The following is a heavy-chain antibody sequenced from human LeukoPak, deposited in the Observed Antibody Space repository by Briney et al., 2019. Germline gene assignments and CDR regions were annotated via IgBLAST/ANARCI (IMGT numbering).Heavy chain of an antibody. Sequence: AGSLRLSCAASGFNFSSYSMVWVRQAPGKGLEWVSGIRGSGGNTHYADAVKGRFTISRDNSKNTLYLHMDSLRAEDTALYYCAKGGSWNDRNLDYWGQGTQVTVSS. CDR1: GFNFSSYS. J-gene: IGHJ4*02. CDR3: AKGGSWNDRNLDY. V-gene: IGHV3-23*01. CDR2: IRGSGGNT. D-gene: IGHD1-1*01.